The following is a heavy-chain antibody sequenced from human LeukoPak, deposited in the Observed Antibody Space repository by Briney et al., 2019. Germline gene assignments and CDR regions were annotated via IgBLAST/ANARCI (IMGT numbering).Heavy chain of an antibody. D-gene: IGHD6-13*01. CDR1: GGSFSGYY. Sequence: SETLSLTCAVYGGSFSGYYWSWIRQPPGKGLEWIGEINHSGSTNYNPSLKSRVTISVDTSKKQFSLKLSSLTAADSAVYYCARKGGGQLVNTRRWFYPWGQGTLVTVSS. J-gene: IGHJ5*02. V-gene: IGHV4-34*01. CDR3: ARKGGGQLVNTRRWFYP. CDR2: INHSGST.